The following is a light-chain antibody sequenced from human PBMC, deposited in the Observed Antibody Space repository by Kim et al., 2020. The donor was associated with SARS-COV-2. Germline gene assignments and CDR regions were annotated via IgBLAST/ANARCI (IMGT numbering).Light chain of an antibody. V-gene: IGLV4-69*01. CDR2: FKSDGSH. CDR3: QTSYTGITQ. Sequence: QPVLTQSPSASASLGASVKLTCTLSSGHSNYAIAWHQQQPEEGPRYLMKFKSDGSHIKGDGIPDRFSGSSSGAERYLTISSLQSEDEADYYCQTSYTGITQFGAGAQL. CDR1: SGHSNYA. J-gene: IGLJ2*01.